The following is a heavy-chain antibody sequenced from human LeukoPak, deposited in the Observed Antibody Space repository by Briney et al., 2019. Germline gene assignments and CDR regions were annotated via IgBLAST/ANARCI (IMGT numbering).Heavy chain of an antibody. J-gene: IGHJ5*01. D-gene: IGHD3-10*01. CDR1: GGSVSSGGYY. CDR3: AGDYYGSGVNWFDS. Sequence: SGTLSLTCTVSGGSVSSGGYYWSWIRQPPGKGLEWIGYIYYTGSTNYSPSLKSRVTISVDTSKNQFSLKLSSVTAADTAVYYCAGDYYGSGVNWFDSWGQGTLVTVSS. CDR2: IYYTGST. V-gene: IGHV4-61*08.